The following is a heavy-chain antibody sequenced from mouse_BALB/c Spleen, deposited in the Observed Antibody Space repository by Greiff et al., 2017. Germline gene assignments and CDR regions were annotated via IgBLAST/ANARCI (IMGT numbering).Heavy chain of an antibody. V-gene: IGHV1-4*01. CDR1: GYTFTSYT. Sequence: QVQLQQSGAELARPGASVKMSCKASGYTFTSYTMHWVKQRPGQGLEWIGYINPSTGYTEYNQKFKDKATLTADKSSSTAYMQLSSLTSEDSAVYYCARSGDYDRDYAMDYWGQGTSVTVSS. J-gene: IGHJ4*01. CDR2: INPSTGYT. D-gene: IGHD2-4*01. CDR3: ARSGDYDRDYAMDY.